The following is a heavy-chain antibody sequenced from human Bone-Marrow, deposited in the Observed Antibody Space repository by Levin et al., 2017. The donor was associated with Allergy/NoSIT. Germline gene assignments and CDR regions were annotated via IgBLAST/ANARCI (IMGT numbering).Heavy chain of an antibody. Sequence: SQTLSLTCTVSGGSLSSGKYYWSWVRQPPGKGLEWIGYIYINPRLSAYYNPSLKSRVTISADTSKNQFSLTLTSVTAADTAVYYCARDYDVYVGTSMWGQGRMVTVSS. J-gene: IGHJ3*02. CDR2: IYINPRLSA. V-gene: IGHV4-30-4*01. D-gene: IGHD5/OR15-5a*01. CDR1: GGSLSSGKYY. CDR3: ARDYDVYVGTSM.